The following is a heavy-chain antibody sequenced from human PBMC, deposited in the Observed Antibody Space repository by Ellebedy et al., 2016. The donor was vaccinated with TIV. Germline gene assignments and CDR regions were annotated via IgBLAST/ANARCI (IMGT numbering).Heavy chain of an antibody. D-gene: IGHD3-10*01. Sequence: GESLKISCAASGFTFDDYAMHWVRQAPGKGLEWVSVIYSGGTTDYADSVKGRFTISRDSSENTLYLQMNSLRADDTAVYYCAARSRGGYYYYHSMDVWGQGTTVTVSS. V-gene: IGHV3-23*03. J-gene: IGHJ6*02. CDR3: AARSRGGYYYYHSMDV. CDR1: GFTFDDYA. CDR2: IYSGGTT.